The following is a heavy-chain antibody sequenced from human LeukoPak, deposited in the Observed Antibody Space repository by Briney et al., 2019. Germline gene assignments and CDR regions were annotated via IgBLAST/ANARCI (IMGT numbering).Heavy chain of an antibody. CDR3: ARGKAAAGTAIQFDP. CDR2: IIPILGIA. J-gene: IGHJ5*02. CDR1: GGTFSSYA. D-gene: IGHD6-13*01. V-gene: IGHV1-69*04. Sequence: GASVKVSCKASGGTFSSYAISWVRPAPGQGLEWMGRIIPILGIANYAQKFQGRVTITADKSTSTAYMELSSLRSEDTAVYYCARGKAAAGTAIQFDPWGQGTLVTVSS.